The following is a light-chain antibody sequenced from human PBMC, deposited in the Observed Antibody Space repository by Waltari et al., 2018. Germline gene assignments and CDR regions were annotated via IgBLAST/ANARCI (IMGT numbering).Light chain of an antibody. Sequence: DVVLTQSPLSLPVTLGQPASISCRSSQGLVHSDGNTYLNWFHQRPGQSPRRLIYKVSHRELGVPDTFSGRGSGADFTLKISRVEAEDVGVYYCMQGSLWPPTFGAGTKVEIK. CDR3: MQGSLWPPT. J-gene: IGKJ4*01. V-gene: IGKV2-30*02. CDR2: KVS. CDR1: QGLVHSDGNTY.